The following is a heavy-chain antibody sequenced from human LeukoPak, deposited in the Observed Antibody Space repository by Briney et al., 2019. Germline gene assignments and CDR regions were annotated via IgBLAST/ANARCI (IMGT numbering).Heavy chain of an antibody. CDR3: ARATPHFDY. V-gene: IGHV4-38-2*02. D-gene: IGHD4-17*01. CDR2: IYHSGST. Sequence: SETLSLTCTVSGYSISSGYYWGWIRQPPGKGLEWIGSIYHSGSTYYNPSLKSRVTISVDTSKNQFSLKLSSVTAADTAVYYRARATPHFDYWGQGTLVTVSS. CDR1: GYSISSGYY. J-gene: IGHJ4*02.